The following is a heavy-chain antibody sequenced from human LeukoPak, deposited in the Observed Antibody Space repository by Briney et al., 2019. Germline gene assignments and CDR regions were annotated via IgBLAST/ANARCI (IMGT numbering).Heavy chain of an antibody. CDR1: GFTFSSYG. CDR3: AKEGRLYSGYWYFDL. Sequence: PGGSLRLSCAASGFTFSSYGMRWVRQAPGKGLEWVAVIWYDGSNKYYADSVKGRFTISRDNSKNTLYLQMNSLRAEDTAVYYCAKEGRLYSGYWYFDLWGRGTLVTVSS. V-gene: IGHV3-33*06. J-gene: IGHJ2*01. CDR2: IWYDGSNK. D-gene: IGHD1-26*01.